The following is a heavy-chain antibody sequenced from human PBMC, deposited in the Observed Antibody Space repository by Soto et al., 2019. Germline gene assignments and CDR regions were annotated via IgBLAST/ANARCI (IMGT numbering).Heavy chain of an antibody. CDR2: INAYNGNT. V-gene: IGHV1-18*01. CDR3: AMVDVYVTPSPQDV. D-gene: IGHD3-16*01. Sequence: QVQLVQSGAEVKNPGASVKVSCKASGYSFTRYGIGWARQAPGQGLEWMGWINAYNGNTNYAQNRQGRLTLTTDTSPTTAYMELRSLRSNDTAIYYCAMVDVYVTPSPQDVWGQGTTVTVSS. CDR1: GYSFTRYG. J-gene: IGHJ6*02.